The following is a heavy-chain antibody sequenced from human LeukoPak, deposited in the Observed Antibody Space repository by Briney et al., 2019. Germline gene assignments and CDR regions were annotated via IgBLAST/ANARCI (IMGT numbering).Heavy chain of an antibody. CDR2: IRGSGVST. V-gene: IGHV3-23*01. Sequence: GGSLRLSCAASGCIFSNYAMSWVRQAPGKGRDWVSTIRGSGVSTYYVDSVKGRFTISRDNSQNTLHLQLNSQRAEDTAAYYCWEGYRSSLDPDYWGQGTLVTVSS. D-gene: IGHD6-13*01. CDR1: GCIFSNYA. CDR3: WEGYRSSLDPDY. J-gene: IGHJ4*02.